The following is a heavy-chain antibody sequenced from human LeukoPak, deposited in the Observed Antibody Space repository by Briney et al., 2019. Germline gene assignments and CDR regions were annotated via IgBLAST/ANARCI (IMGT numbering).Heavy chain of an antibody. V-gene: IGHV3-9*01. J-gene: IGHJ4*02. D-gene: IGHD3-10*01. CDR1: GFTFDDYA. Sequence: GGSLRLSCAASGFTFDDYAMHWVRQAPGKGLEWVSGISWNSGSICYADSVKGRFTISRDNAKNSLYLQMNSLRAEDTALYYCAKDRGEVRGVYFDYWGQGTLVTVSS. CDR3: AKDRGEVRGVYFDY. CDR2: ISWNSGSI.